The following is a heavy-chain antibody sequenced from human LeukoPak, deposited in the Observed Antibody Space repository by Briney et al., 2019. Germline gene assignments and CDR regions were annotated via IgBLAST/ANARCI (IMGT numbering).Heavy chain of an antibody. D-gene: IGHD1-26*01. J-gene: IGHJ4*02. CDR1: GYTFTSYG. CDR3: AREIVGATSPFDY. V-gene: IGHV1-2*02. Sequence: ASVKVSCKASGYTFTSYGISWVRQAPGQGLEWMGWINPNSGGTNYAQKFQGRVTMTRDTSISTAYMELSRLRSDDTAVYYCAREIVGATSPFDYWGQGTLVTVSS. CDR2: INPNSGGT.